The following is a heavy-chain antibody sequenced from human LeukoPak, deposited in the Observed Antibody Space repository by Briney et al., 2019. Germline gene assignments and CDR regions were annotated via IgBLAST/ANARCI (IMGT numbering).Heavy chain of an antibody. Sequence: PGRSLRLSCAASGFTFSSYGMHWVRQAPGKGLEWVAVISYDGSNKYYADSVKGRFTISRDNSKNTLYLQMNSLRGEDTAVYYCARTLGTTVDLWGQGTQVTVAS. V-gene: IGHV3-30*03. D-gene: IGHD1/OR15-1a*01. CDR1: GFTFSSYG. CDR2: ISYDGSNK. CDR3: ARTLGTTVDL. J-gene: IGHJ5*02.